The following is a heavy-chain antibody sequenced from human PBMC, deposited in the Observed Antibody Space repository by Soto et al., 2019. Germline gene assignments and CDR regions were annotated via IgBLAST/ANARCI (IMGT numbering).Heavy chain of an antibody. CDR1: GITFSTYA. Sequence: PGGSLRLSCAASGITFSTYAMSWVRQAPGKGLEWVSAISGSGGSTYYADSVKGRFTISRDNAKTSLYLQMDSLRPEDTAIYYCAREGVTNYTDYYFDLWGHGALVTVS. J-gene: IGHJ4*01. CDR3: AREGVTNYTDYYFDL. D-gene: IGHD4-4*01. V-gene: IGHV3-23*01. CDR2: ISGSGGST.